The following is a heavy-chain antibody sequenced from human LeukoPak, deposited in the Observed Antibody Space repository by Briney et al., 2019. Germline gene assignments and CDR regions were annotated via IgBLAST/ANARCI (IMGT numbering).Heavy chain of an antibody. CDR2: IYYSGST. Sequence: SETLSLTCTVPGGSISSYYWSWIRQPPGKGLEWIGYIYYSGSTNYNPSLKSRVTISVDTSKNQFSLKLSSVTAADTAVYYCARVKFGINWFDPWGQGTLVTVSS. V-gene: IGHV4-59*01. D-gene: IGHD3-16*01. CDR1: GGSISSYY. J-gene: IGHJ5*02. CDR3: ARVKFGINWFDP.